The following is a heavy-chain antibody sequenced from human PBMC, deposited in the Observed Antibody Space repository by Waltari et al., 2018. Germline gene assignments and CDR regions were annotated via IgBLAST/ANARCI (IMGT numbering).Heavy chain of an antibody. J-gene: IGHJ4*02. D-gene: IGHD6-13*01. Sequence: EVQLVESGGGWVQHGGSLRLSCAASGFRFSSYWKTWVRQAPGKGLQWVANIKEDGIEKYYVDSVKGRFTISRDNAKKSLYLQMNSLRAEDAAVYYCARNGDSSWYNDYWGQGTLVTVSS. CDR2: IKEDGIEK. CDR1: GFRFSSYW. V-gene: IGHV3-7*03. CDR3: ARNGDSSWYNDY.